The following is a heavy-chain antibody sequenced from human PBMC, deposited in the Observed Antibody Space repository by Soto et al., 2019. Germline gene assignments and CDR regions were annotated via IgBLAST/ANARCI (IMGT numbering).Heavy chain of an antibody. CDR2: ISSSGSTI. J-gene: IGHJ3*02. CDR1: GFTFSSYE. CDR3: AREGGIYYDSSGYYYNRAFDI. V-gene: IGHV3-48*03. Sequence: GSLRLSCAASGFTFSSYEMNWVRQAPGKGLEWVSYISSSGSTIYYADSVKGRFTISRDNAKNSLYLQMNSLRAEDTAVYYCAREGGIYYDSSGYYYNRAFDIWGQGTMVTVSS. D-gene: IGHD3-22*01.